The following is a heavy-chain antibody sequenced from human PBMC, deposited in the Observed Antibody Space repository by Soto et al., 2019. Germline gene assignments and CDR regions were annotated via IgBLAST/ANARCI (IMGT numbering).Heavy chain of an antibody. V-gene: IGHV4-39*01. CDR2: IYYSGST. D-gene: IGHD3-22*01. CDR1: GGSISSSSYY. Sequence: SETLSLTCTVSGGSISSSSYYWGWIRQPPGKGLEWIGSIYYSGSTYYNPSLKSRVTISVDTSKNQFSLKLSSVTAADTAVYYCAKTLYDSSGYYYNDAFDIWGQGTMVTVSS. J-gene: IGHJ3*02. CDR3: AKTLYDSSGYYYNDAFDI.